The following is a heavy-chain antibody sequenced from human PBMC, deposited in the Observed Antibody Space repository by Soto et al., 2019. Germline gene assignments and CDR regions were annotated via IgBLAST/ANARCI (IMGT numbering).Heavy chain of an antibody. CDR2: IIPIFGTA. CDR3: ARADRRCSGGSCYFDY. Sequence: QVQLLQSGAEVKQPGSSVKVSCTASGCTFSSYAISWVRQAPGQGLEWMGGIIPIFGTANYAQKFQGRVTITADESTSTAYMELSSLRSEDTAVYYCARADRRCSGGSCYFDYWGQGTLVTVSS. V-gene: IGHV1-69*01. CDR1: GCTFSSYA. J-gene: IGHJ4*02. D-gene: IGHD2-15*01.